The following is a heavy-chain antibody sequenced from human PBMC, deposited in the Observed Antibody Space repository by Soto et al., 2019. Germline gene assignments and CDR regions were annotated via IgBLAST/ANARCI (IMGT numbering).Heavy chain of an antibody. CDR1: GFTFNSYG. V-gene: IGHV3-33*01. D-gene: IGHD4-4*01. CDR2: IWYDGSNK. CDR3: ARHDSMKLALDY. J-gene: IGHJ4*02. Sequence: QVQLVESGGGVVQPGRSLRLSCAASGFTFNSYGMHWVRQAPGKGLEWVAIIWYDGSNKYYADSVKGRFTISRDNSKNTLYLQMNSLRAEDTAVYYCARHDSMKLALDYWGQGTLVTVSS.